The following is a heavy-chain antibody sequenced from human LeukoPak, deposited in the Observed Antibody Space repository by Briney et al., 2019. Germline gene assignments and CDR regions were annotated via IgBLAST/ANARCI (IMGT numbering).Heavy chain of an antibody. CDR3: ARCRMPRGYFDY. J-gene: IGHJ4*02. CDR2: INPSGGST. CDR1: GYTFTSYY. V-gene: IGHV1-46*01. D-gene: IGHD3-10*01. Sequence: ASVKVSCKASGYTFTSYYMHWVRQAPGQGLEWMGIINPSGGSTSYAQKFQGRVAMTRDTSTSTVYMELSSLRSEDTAVYYCARCRMPRGYFDYWGQGTLVTVSS.